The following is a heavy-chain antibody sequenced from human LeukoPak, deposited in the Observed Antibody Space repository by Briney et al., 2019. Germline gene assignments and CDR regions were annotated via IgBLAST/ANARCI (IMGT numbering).Heavy chain of an antibody. CDR2: INAGNGNT. Sequence: GASVKVSCKASGYTFTSYAMHWVRQAPGQRLEWMGWINAGNGNTKYSQKFQGRVTITRDTSASTAYMELSSLRSEDTAVYHCARAYYYGSGSYYFDYWGQGTLVTVSS. CDR3: ARAYYYGSGSYYFDY. D-gene: IGHD3-10*01. CDR1: GYTFTSYA. V-gene: IGHV1-3*01. J-gene: IGHJ4*02.